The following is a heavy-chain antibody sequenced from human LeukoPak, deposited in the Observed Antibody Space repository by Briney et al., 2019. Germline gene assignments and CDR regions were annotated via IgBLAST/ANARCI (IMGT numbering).Heavy chain of an antibody. CDR1: GFTFSSYA. CDR3: AKGLHGPLWFGGNVY. CDR2: ISGSGGST. V-gene: IGHV3-23*01. Sequence: GGSLRLPCAASGFTFSSYAMSWVRQAPGKGLEWVSAISGSGGSTYYADSVKGRFTISRDNSKNTLYLQMNSLRAEDTAVYYCAKGLHGPLWFGGNVYWGQGTLVTVSS. D-gene: IGHD3-10*01. J-gene: IGHJ4*02.